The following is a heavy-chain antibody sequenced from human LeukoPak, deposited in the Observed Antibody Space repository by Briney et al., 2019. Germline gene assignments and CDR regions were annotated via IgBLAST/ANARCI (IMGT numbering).Heavy chain of an antibody. CDR2: IYYSGST. D-gene: IGHD1-26*01. Sequence: SETLSLTCTVSGGSISSYYWSWIRQPPGKGLEWIGYIYYSGSTNYNPSLKSRVTISVDTSKNQFSLKLSSVTAADTAVYYCARDRSGSTFDYWGQGTLVTVSS. J-gene: IGHJ4*02. CDR1: GGSISSYY. V-gene: IGHV4-59*12. CDR3: ARDRSGSTFDY.